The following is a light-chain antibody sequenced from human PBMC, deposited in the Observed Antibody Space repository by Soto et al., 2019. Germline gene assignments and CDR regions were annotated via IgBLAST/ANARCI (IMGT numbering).Light chain of an antibody. CDR1: NSNIGAGYD. CDR2: GIS. Sequence: QSVLTQPPSVSGAPGQRVTISCTGGNSNIGAGYDVHWYHQLPGTAPKLFIYGISNRPSGVPNRFSGSKSGTSASLAITGLQAEDEGDYYCQSYASSLSGAVFGGGTKLTVL. J-gene: IGLJ2*01. V-gene: IGLV1-40*01. CDR3: QSYASSLSGAV.